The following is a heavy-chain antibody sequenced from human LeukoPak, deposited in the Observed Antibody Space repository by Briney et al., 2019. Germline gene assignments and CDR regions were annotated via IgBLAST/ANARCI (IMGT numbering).Heavy chain of an antibody. V-gene: IGHV1-2*02. D-gene: IGHD1-1*01. J-gene: IGHJ3*02. CDR3: ARGNWTLYAFDI. CDR1: GYTFTGYY. Sequence: ASLKVSCKASGYTFTGYYMHWVRQAPGHGLEWMGWINPNSGGTNYAQKFQGRVTMTRDTSISTAYMELSRLRSDDTAVYYCARGNWTLYAFDIWGQGTMVTVSS. CDR2: INPNSGGT.